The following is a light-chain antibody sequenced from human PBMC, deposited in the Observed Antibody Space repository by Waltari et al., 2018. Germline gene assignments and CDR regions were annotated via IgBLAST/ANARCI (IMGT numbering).Light chain of an antibody. CDR3: QQRTNWPLT. CDR2: DAS. Sequence: EIVLTKSPGTLSLSPGERATLSCRASQTLTTSLAWYQQRPGQAPRHLINDASKRATGIPARFSGSGSGTDFSLTISSLEPEDFAVYYCQQRTNWPLTFGGGTKVEIK. J-gene: IGKJ4*01. V-gene: IGKV3-11*01. CDR1: QTLTTS.